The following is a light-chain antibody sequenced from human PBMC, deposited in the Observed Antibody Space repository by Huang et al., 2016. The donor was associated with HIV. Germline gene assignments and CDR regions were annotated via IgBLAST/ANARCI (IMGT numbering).Light chain of an antibody. J-gene: IGKJ2*01. CDR2: VAS. Sequence: IQLTQSPSSLSASVGDRVTIPCRASQGIGTYLAWYQQKPGQAPKLLIYVASTLQSGVSSRFSGSGSGTDFTLTISSLQPEDVATYYCQQLNNYPYTFGQGTNLEIK. V-gene: IGKV1-9*01. CDR1: QGIGTY. CDR3: QQLNNYPYT.